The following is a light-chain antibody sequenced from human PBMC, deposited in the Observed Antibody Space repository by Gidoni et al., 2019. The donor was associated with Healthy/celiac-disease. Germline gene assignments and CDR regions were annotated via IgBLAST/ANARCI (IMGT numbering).Light chain of an antibody. J-gene: IGKJ3*01. CDR2: AAS. Sequence: DIQLTQSPSSLSASVGDRVTITCRASQGISNSLAWYQQKPGKAPKLLLYAASRLESGVPSRFSGSGSGTDYTLTISSLQPEDFATYYCQQYYSTPPGFTFGPXTKVDIK. V-gene: IGKV1-NL1*01. CDR1: QGISNS. CDR3: QQYYSTPPGFT.